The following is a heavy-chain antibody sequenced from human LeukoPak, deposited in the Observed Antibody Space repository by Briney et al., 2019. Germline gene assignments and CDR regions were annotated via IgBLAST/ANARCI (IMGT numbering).Heavy chain of an antibody. J-gene: IGHJ4*02. CDR3: AKDHLYYDSSGYYSLDY. CDR1: GFTFSSYA. CDR2: ISGSGGST. Sequence: GGSLRLSCAASGFTFSSYAMSWVRQAPGKGLEWVSAISGSGGSTYYADSVKGRFTISRDNSKNTLYLQMNSLRAEDMAVYYCAKDHLYYDSSGYYSLDYWGQGTLATVSS. D-gene: IGHD3-22*01. V-gene: IGHV3-23*01.